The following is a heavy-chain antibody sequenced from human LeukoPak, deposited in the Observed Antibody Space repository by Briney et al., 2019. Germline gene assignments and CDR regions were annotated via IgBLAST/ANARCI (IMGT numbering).Heavy chain of an antibody. CDR2: IIPIFGIA. V-gene: IGHV1-69*04. D-gene: IGHD2-15*01. CDR3: ARDGYCSGGSCLQAKYYYYYGMDV. CDR1: GGTFSSYA. Sequence: SVKVSCKASGGTFSSYAISWVRQAPRQGLEWMGRIIPIFGIANYAQKFQGRVTITADKSTSTAYMELSSLRSEDTAVYYCARDGYCSGGSCLQAKYYYYYGMDVWGQGTTVTVSS. J-gene: IGHJ6*02.